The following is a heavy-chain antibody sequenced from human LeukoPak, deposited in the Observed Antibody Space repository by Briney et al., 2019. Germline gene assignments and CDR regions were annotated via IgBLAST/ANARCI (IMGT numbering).Heavy chain of an antibody. CDR1: GGTFGSYA. CDR3: ARGVDDSEDWFDP. CDR2: IIPIFGTA. J-gene: IGHJ5*02. V-gene: IGHV1-69*13. Sequence: SVKVSCKASGGTFGSYAISWVRQAPGQGLEWMGGIIPIFGTANYAQKFQGRVTITADESTSTAYMELSSLRSEDTAVYYCARGVDDSEDWFDPWGQGTLVTVSS. D-gene: IGHD4-11*01.